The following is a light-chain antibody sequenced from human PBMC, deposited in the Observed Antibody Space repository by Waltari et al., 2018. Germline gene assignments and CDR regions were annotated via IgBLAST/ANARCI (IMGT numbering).Light chain of an antibody. Sequence: EVVLTQSPGTLSLSPGERATLSCRASQSVNKHLAWYQQRPGQAPRLLIYAASTRATGVPDRFSGSGFGTDFSLTISRLEPEDFAVYFCQNHERLPATFGQGTKVEIK. V-gene: IGKV3-20*01. J-gene: IGKJ1*01. CDR1: QSVNKH. CDR2: AAS. CDR3: QNHERLPAT.